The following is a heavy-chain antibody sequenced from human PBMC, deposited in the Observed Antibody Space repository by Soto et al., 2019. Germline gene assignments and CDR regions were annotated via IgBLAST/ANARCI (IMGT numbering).Heavy chain of an antibody. D-gene: IGHD2-15*01. Sequence: PSETLSLTCSVSGGPTTTDNYWSWIRQTPGKGLEWIGHIYYSGSTDYNPSLKSRVTISIDTSKNQFSLKLRSVTAADTAVYYCAREGRVSIDGGLYYFDSWGQGTLVTVSS. V-gene: IGHV4-30-4*01. CDR1: GGPTTTDNY. J-gene: IGHJ4*02. CDR3: AREGRVSIDGGLYYFDS. CDR2: IYYSGST.